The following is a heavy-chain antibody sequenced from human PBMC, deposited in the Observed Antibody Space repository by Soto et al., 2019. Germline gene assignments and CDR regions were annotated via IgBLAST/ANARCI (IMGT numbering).Heavy chain of an antibody. D-gene: IGHD6-13*01. CDR2: INPNSGGT. CDR3: ARGRYSRTMQTYYYGMDV. J-gene: IGHJ6*02. CDR1: GYTFTGYY. Sequence: ASVKVSCKASGYTFTGYYMHWVRHAPGQGLEWMGWINPNSGGTNYAQKFQGWVTMTRDTSISTAYMELSRLRSDDTAVYYCARGRYSRTMQTYYYGMDVWGQGTTVTVSS. V-gene: IGHV1-2*04.